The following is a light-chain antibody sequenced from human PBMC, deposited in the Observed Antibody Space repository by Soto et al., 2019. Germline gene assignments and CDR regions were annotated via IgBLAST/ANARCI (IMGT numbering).Light chain of an antibody. CDR1: QSIGRF. CDR3: QQCDIGWM. V-gene: IGKV1-5*01. Sequence: DIQMTQTPSTLSASVGYRVTITCRASQSIGRFLAWYQHQPGKAPKLLIYDASTLESGVPSRFSGTGSGTEFTFSITSLQREDFGTYYCQQCDIGWMFCQGTKVDIK. CDR2: DAS. J-gene: IGKJ1*01.